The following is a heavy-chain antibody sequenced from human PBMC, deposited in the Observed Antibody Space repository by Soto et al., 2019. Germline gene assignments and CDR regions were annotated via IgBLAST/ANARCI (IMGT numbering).Heavy chain of an antibody. D-gene: IGHD3-22*01. CDR2: INHSGST. Sequence: PSETLSLTXAVYGGSFSGYYWSWIRQPPGKGLEWIGEINHSGSTNYNPSLKSRVTISVDTSKNQFSLKLSSVTAADTAVYYCARVRGTMIVVVIPQTRGWFDPWGQGTLVTVSS. CDR3: ARVRGTMIVVVIPQTRGWFDP. V-gene: IGHV4-34*01. J-gene: IGHJ5*02. CDR1: GGSFSGYY.